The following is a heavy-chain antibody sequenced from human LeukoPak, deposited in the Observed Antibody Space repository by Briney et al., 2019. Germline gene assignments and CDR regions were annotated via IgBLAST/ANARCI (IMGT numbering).Heavy chain of an antibody. CDR3: ARDYYGSRSHQTGIEY. V-gene: IGHV3-30*03. Sequence: GGSLRLSCAASGFTFSDYVMHWVRQAPGKGLEWVTMISYDGTRQYYADSVKGRFTMSRDSSKNMLFLQMNSLRADDTALYYCARDYYGSRSHQTGIEYWGQETVVTASS. D-gene: IGHD3-10*01. CDR2: ISYDGTRQ. J-gene: IGHJ4*02. CDR1: GFTFSDYV.